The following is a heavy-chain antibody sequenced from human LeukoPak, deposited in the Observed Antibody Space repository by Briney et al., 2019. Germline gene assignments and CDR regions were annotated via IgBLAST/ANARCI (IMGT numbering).Heavy chain of an antibody. V-gene: IGHV3-23*01. CDR1: GFTFSSYA. CDR3: AKGFSVTT. J-gene: IGHJ5*02. D-gene: IGHD2-21*02. CDR2: ISGSGGST. Sequence: GGSLRLSCAASGFTFSSYAMSWVRRAPGKGLEWVSAISGSGGSTYYADSVKGRFTISRDNSKNTLYLQMTSLGAEDTALYYCAKGFSVTTWGQGTLVTVSS.